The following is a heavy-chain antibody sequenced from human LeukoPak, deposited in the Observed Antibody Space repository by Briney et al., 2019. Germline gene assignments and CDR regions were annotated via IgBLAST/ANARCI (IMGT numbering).Heavy chain of an antibody. V-gene: IGHV3-73*01. CDR2: IRSKANNYAT. CDR3: ARDHRGVYGDYLGGNFDY. J-gene: IGHJ4*02. CDR1: GFTFSGSA. D-gene: IGHD4-17*01. Sequence: PGGSLRLSCAASGFTFSGSAMHWVRQASGKGLEWVGRIRSKANNYATAYAASVKGRFTISRDDSENTAYLQMNSLKTEDTAVYYCARDHRGVYGDYLGGNFDYWGQGTLVTVSS.